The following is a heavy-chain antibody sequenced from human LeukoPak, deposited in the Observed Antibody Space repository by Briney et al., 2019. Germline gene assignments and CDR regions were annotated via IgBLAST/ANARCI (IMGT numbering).Heavy chain of an antibody. Sequence: SVKVSCKASGGTFSSYAIGWVRQAPGQGLEWMGGIIPIFGTANYAQKFQGRVTITADESTSTAYMELSSLRSEDTAVYYCARERLGYGYDYYYYGMDVWGQGTTVTVSS. D-gene: IGHD5-18*01. CDR1: GGTFSSYA. CDR2: IIPIFGTA. CDR3: ARERLGYGYDYYYYGMDV. V-gene: IGHV1-69*01. J-gene: IGHJ6*02.